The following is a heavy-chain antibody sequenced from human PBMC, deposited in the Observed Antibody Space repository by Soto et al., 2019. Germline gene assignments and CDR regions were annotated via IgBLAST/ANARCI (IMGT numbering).Heavy chain of an antibody. Sequence: QVQLVQSGAEVKKPGASVKVSCKASGYTFTSYDINWVRQATGQGLEWMGGMNPNSGNTGYAQKCQGRVTMTSNTSISTAYMELSSLRAEDTAVYYCVRRGFSSSWGYWYFDLWGRGTLVTVSS. CDR3: VRRGFSSSWGYWYFDL. J-gene: IGHJ2*01. CDR2: MNPNSGNT. CDR1: GYTFTSYD. V-gene: IGHV1-8*01. D-gene: IGHD6-13*01.